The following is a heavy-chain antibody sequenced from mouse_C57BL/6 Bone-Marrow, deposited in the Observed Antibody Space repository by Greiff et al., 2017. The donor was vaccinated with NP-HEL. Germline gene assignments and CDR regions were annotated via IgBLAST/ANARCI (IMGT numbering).Heavy chain of an antibody. CDR1: GYTFTSYW. V-gene: IGHV1-53*01. D-gene: IGHD1-1*01. J-gene: IGHJ2*01. Sequence: QVQLQQPGTELVKPGASVKLSCKASGYTFTSYWMHWVKQRPGQGLEWIGNINPSNGGTNYNEKFKSKATLTVDQSSSTAYMQLSRLTAEDSAVYCCARDYGSPYYFDYWGQGTTLTVSS. CDR3: ARDYGSPYYFDY. CDR2: INPSNGGT.